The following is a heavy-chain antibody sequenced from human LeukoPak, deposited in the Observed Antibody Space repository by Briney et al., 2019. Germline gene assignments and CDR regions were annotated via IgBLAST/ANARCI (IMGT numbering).Heavy chain of an antibody. CDR1: GLTVSSNY. CDR2: IYSGGDT. V-gene: IGHV3-53*01. D-gene: IGHD5-12*01. CDR3: ARGWLGDI. J-gene: IGHJ3*02. Sequence: GGSLGLSCAASGLTVSSNYMSWVRQAPGKGLEWVSVIYSGGDTYFPDSVKGRFIISRDNSKNTLYLQMNSLRAEDTAVYYCARGWLGDIWGQGTMVTVSS.